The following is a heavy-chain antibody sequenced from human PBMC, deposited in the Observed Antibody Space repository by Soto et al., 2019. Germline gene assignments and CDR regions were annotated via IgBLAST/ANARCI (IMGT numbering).Heavy chain of an antibody. Sequence: TGGSLRLSCAASGFTFSSYAMSWARQAPGKGLEWVSVISGSGDSTYYADSVKGRFTISRDNSRNTLYLQMNSLRAEDTAVYYCAKAFWAVAGTRYLDYWGQGTLVTVSS. D-gene: IGHD6-19*01. V-gene: IGHV3-23*01. CDR2: ISGSGDST. CDR3: AKAFWAVAGTRYLDY. CDR1: GFTFSSYA. J-gene: IGHJ4*02.